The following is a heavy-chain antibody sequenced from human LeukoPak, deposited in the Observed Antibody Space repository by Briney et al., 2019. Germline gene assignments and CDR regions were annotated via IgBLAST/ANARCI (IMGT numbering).Heavy chain of an antibody. D-gene: IGHD6-19*01. CDR1: GFTFSRNA. J-gene: IGHJ4*02. CDR3: AKCPVAYTSGWYLDY. CDR2: ISGSGGST. V-gene: IGHV3-23*01. Sequence: PGGSLRLSCAASGFTFSRNAMNWVRQAPGKGREWVSTISGSGGSTYYADSVKGRFTISRDNFKRTLYLQMNNLRAEATALYYCAKCPVAYTSGWYLDYWGQGTLVTVSS.